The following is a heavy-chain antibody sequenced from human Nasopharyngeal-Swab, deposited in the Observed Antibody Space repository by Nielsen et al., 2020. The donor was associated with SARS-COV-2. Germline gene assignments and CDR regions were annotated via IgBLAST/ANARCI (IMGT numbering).Heavy chain of an antibody. CDR3: SRDGLDYDFWSAYFMDV. CDR2: ISSSSSYI. Sequence: ESLKISCAASGFTFNNYNFNWVRQAPGKGMEWVSSISSSSSYIYYADSVKGRFTISRDNAKNSLYLQMNSLRAEDTAVYYCSRDGLDYDFWSAYFMDVWGQWTTVTVSS. CDR1: GFTFNNYN. D-gene: IGHD3-3*01. J-gene: IGHJ6*02. V-gene: IGHV3-21*01.